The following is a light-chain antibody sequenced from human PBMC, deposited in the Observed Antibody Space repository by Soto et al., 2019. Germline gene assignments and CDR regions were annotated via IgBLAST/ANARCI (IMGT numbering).Light chain of an antibody. J-gene: IGKJ1*01. CDR3: QQYDNSVWT. CDR2: GAS. V-gene: IGKV3D-15*01. CDR1: QSVSSN. Sequence: EIVMTQSPATLSVTAGERATLSCRASQSVSSNLAWFQQKPGQAPRLLIYGASSRATGIPDRFSGSGSGTDFTLTISRLEPEDFAVYYCQQYDNSVWTFGQGTKVDIK.